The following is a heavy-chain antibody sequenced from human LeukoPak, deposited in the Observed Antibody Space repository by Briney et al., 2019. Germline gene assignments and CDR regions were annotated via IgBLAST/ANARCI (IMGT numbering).Heavy chain of an antibody. Sequence: SETLSLTCTVSGGSISSSSYYWGWIRQPPGKGLEWTGSIYYSGSTYYNPSLKSRVTISVDTSKNQFSLKLSSVTAADTAVYYCARQDHFWSGFAFDIWGQGTMVTVSS. J-gene: IGHJ3*02. V-gene: IGHV4-39*01. D-gene: IGHD3-3*01. CDR3: ARQDHFWSGFAFDI. CDR2: IYYSGST. CDR1: GGSISSSSYY.